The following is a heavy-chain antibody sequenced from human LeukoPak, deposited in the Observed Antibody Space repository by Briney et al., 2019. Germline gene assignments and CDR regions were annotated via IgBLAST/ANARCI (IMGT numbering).Heavy chain of an antibody. CDR3: ARERFLYGDYSRFALFDY. J-gene: IGHJ4*02. V-gene: IGHV3-21*01. CDR1: GFTFSSYT. Sequence: GGSLRLSCAASGFTFSSYTINCVRQAPGKGLEWVSSISSGSTNIYYAGSVKGRFTISRDNAKNSLYLQMNSLRDEDTAVYYCARERFLYGDYSRFALFDYWGQGTLVTVSS. CDR2: ISSGSTNI. D-gene: IGHD4-17*01.